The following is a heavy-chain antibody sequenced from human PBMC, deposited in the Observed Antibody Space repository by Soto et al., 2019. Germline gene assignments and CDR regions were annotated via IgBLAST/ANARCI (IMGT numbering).Heavy chain of an antibody. CDR3: ARAYSDAFDI. Sequence: LRLSCAASGFTFSDYYMTWIRQAPGKGLEYVSYISSSGTAIYYADSVKGRFTISRDNAKKSLFLQMSSLRAEDTAVYYCARAYSDAFDIWGQGTMVTVSS. V-gene: IGHV3-11*01. D-gene: IGHD2-15*01. CDR2: ISSSGTAI. CDR1: GFTFSDYY. J-gene: IGHJ3*02.